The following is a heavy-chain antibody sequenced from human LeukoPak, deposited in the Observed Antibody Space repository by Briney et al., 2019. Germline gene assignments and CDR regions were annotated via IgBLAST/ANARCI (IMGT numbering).Heavy chain of an antibody. D-gene: IGHD3-10*01. CDR3: AREVSYGSGSSGDY. CDR1: GGTFSSYA. V-gene: IGHV1-69*04. CDR2: IIPILGIA. J-gene: IGHJ4*02. Sequence: SVKVSCKASGGTFSSYAISWVRQAPGQGLEWMGRIIPILGIANYAQKFQGRVTITADKSTSTAYMELSSLRSEDTAVYYCAREVSYGSGSSGDYWGQGTLVTVSS.